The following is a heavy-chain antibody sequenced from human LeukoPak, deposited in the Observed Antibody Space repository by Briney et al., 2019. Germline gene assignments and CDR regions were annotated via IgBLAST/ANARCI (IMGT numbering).Heavy chain of an antibody. Sequence: SVKVSCKASGGTFSSYAISWVRQAPGQGLEWMGGIITIFGTANYAQKFQGRVTITTDESTSTAYMELSSLRSEDTAVYYCARAIVDTAMGSCFDYGGQRTLVTVSS. D-gene: IGHD5-18*01. J-gene: IGHJ4*02. CDR3: ARAIVDTAMGSCFDY. V-gene: IGHV1-69*05. CDR2: IITIFGTA. CDR1: GGTFSSYA.